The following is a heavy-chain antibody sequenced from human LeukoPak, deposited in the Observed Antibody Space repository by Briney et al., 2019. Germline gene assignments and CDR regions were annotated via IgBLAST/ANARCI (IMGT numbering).Heavy chain of an antibody. J-gene: IGHJ4*02. CDR2: INPSGGST. D-gene: IGHD4-11*01. Sequence: ASVKVSCKASGYTFTNYIIHWVRQAPGQGLEWMGIINPSGGSTSYAQKFQGTVTMTRDTSTNTVYMELSSLRSEDTAVYYCARDYSNARAFDYWGQGTLVTVSS. CDR1: GYTFTNYI. V-gene: IGHV1-46*01. CDR3: ARDYSNARAFDY.